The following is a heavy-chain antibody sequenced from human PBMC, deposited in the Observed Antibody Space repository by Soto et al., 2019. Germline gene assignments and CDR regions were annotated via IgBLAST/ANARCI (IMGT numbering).Heavy chain of an antibody. CDR2: ISGSGGST. Sequence: GGSLRLSCAASGFTFSSYAMSWVRHAPGNGLEWVSAISGSGGSTYYADSVKGRFTISRDNSKTTLYLQINSLRAEDTAVYYCGKAQDSCYKKSRYYFDYLAEGTLVTFSS. CDR1: GFTFSSYA. J-gene: IGHJ4*02. V-gene: IGHV3-23*01. CDR3: GKAQDSCYKKSRYYFDY. D-gene: IGHD5-12*01.